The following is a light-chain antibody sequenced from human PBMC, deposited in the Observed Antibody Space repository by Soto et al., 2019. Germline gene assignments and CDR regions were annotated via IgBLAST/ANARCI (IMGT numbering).Light chain of an antibody. CDR3: QHHKR. CDR2: GAS. Sequence: IVLTQSPGTLSLSPGERATLSCRASQTVSSSYLTWYQQKPGQAPRLLIYGASSRATGIPDRFSGSGSETDFTLTISRLEPEDFAVYYCQHHKRFGQGTKVEIK. J-gene: IGKJ1*01. CDR1: QTVSSSY. V-gene: IGKV3-20*01.